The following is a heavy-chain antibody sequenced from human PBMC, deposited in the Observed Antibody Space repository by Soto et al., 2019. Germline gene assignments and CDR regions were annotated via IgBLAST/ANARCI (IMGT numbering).Heavy chain of an antibody. CDR2: IYYSGST. J-gene: IGHJ4*02. V-gene: IGHV4-59*01. CDR3: ARDGYRDYFDY. CDR1: GGSISSYY. D-gene: IGHD5-18*01. Sequence: SETLSLTCTVSGGSISSYYWSWIRQPPGKGLEWIGYIYYSGSTNYNPSLKSRVTISVDTSKNQFSLKLSSVTAADTAVYYCARDGYRDYFDYWGQGTLVTVSS.